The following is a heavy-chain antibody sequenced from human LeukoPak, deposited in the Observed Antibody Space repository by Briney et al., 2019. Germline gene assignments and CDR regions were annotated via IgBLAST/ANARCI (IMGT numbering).Heavy chain of an antibody. D-gene: IGHD6-13*01. CDR3: ARYSDNWFDP. V-gene: IGHV4-61*01. CDR2: IYYSGST. J-gene: IGHJ5*02. Sequence: PSETLSLTCTVSGGSVSRGSRYWSWIRQPPEKGLEWIGYIYYSGSTNYNPSLKSRVTISADTSKNQFSLKLSSVTAADTAVYYCARYSDNWFDPWGQGTLVTVSS. CDR1: GGSVSRGSRY.